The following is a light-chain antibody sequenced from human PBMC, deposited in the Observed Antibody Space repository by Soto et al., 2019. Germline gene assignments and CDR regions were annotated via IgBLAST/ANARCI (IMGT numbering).Light chain of an antibody. CDR1: QSVANY. J-gene: IGKJ2*01. V-gene: IGKV3-11*01. CDR3: QLRSKWPPEST. Sequence: EVLWTRSPATLSLSPGERATLSCRASQSVANYLAWYQQTPGQAPRLLIYDTSNRAPGIPARFSGSGSGTDFTLTVTSLEAEDFALYYCQLRSKWPPESTFGRGTKVDIK. CDR2: DTS.